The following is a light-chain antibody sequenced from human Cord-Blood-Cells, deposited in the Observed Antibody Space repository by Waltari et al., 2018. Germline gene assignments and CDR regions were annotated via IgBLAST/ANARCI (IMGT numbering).Light chain of an antibody. V-gene: IGLV2-11*01. Sequence: QSALTQSRSVSGSPGQSVTISCTGTSRDVGGYNYVSWYQQHPGKAPKLMIYDVSKRPSGVPDRFSGSKSGNTASLTISGLQAEDEADYYCCSYAGSYTYVVFGGGTKLTVL. J-gene: IGLJ2*01. CDR2: DVS. CDR1: SRDVGGYNY. CDR3: CSYAGSYTYVV.